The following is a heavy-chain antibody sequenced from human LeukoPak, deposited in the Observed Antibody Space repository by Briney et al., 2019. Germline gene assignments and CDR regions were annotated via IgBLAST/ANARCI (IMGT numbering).Heavy chain of an antibody. J-gene: IGHJ5*02. V-gene: IGHV3-9*01. D-gene: IGHD1-14*01. CDR3: VKDRRNPYRPEGPFDP. CDR2: INWNSAST. Sequence: GGSLRLSCAASGFIFDDYDMNWVRQAPGKGLEWVSGINWNSASTGYADSVKGRFTISRDNVMNSLYLQMNSLRPEDTALYYCVKDRRNPYRPEGPFDPWGQGTLVTVSS. CDR1: GFIFDDYD.